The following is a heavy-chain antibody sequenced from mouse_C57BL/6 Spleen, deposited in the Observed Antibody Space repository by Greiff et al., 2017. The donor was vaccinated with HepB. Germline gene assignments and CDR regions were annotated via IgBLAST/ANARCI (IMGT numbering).Heavy chain of an antibody. Sequence: QVQLQHPGAELVKPGASVKLSCKASGYTFTSYWMHWVKQRPGQGLEWIGMIHPNSGSTNYNEKFKSKATLTVDKSSSTAYMQLSSLTSEDSAVYYCAREAYYYGGAYWGQGTLVTVSA. CDR2: IHPNSGST. D-gene: IGHD1-1*01. J-gene: IGHJ3*01. V-gene: IGHV1-64*01. CDR3: AREAYYYGGAY. CDR1: GYTFTSYW.